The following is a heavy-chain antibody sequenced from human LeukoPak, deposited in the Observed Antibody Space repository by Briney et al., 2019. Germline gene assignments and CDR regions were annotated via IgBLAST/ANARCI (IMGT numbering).Heavy chain of an antibody. V-gene: IGHV4-34*01. D-gene: IGHD3-16*02. CDR1: GGSFSGYY. CDR2: INHSGST. CDR3: ARSDYDYVWGSYRYGYYFDY. Sequence: SETLSLTCAVYGGSFSGYYWSWIRQPPGKGLEWIGEINHSGSTNYNPSLKSRVTISVDTSKNQFSLKLSSVTAADTAVYYCARSDYDYVWGSYRYGYYFDYWGQGTLVTVSS. J-gene: IGHJ4*02.